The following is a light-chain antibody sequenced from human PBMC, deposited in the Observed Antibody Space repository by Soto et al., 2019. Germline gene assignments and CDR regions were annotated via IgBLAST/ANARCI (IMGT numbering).Light chain of an antibody. V-gene: IGKV1-9*01. J-gene: IGKJ2*01. CDR2: AAS. Sequence: DIPLTQSPSFLSASVGDRVTITCRASQGVRSYLAWYQQKPGKAPNLLIYAASTLQSGVPSRFSGSGSGTEFTLTISSLQPEDFATYYCQQLSTSPRTFGQGTKLEIK. CDR3: QQLSTSPRT. CDR1: QGVRSY.